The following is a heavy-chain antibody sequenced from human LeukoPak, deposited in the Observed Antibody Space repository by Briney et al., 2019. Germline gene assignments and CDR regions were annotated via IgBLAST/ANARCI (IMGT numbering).Heavy chain of an antibody. J-gene: IGHJ4*02. D-gene: IGHD3-22*01. Sequence: GGSLRLSCKASGFTFTVYRMTWVRQAPGKGLEWVANINHDGTEKYYVDSVKGRFTISRENAKNSLFLQMSSLRAEDTAVYYCARGRFYHDSPEWGQGTLVTVSS. CDR3: ARGRFYHDSPE. CDR1: GFTFTVYR. V-gene: IGHV3-7*01. CDR2: INHDGTEK.